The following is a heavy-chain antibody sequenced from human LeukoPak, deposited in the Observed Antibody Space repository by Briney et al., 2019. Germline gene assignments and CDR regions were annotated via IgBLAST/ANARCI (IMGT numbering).Heavy chain of an antibody. J-gene: IGHJ4*02. Sequence: GGSLRLSCAASGFTFSSSAVSWVRQAPGKGLEWGSIISSSGGSTYYTNSVKGRFTISRDNSKNTLYLQMNSLRAEDTAVYYCAKGGYYDSSGYGDYWGQGTLVTVSS. V-gene: IGHV3-23*01. CDR2: ISSSGGST. D-gene: IGHD3-22*01. CDR3: AKGGYYDSSGYGDY. CDR1: GFTFSSSA.